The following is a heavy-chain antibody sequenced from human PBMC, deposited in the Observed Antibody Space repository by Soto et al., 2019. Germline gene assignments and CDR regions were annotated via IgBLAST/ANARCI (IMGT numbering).Heavy chain of an antibody. CDR1: GGTFSSYA. CDR2: IIPIFGTA. V-gene: IGHV1-69*01. J-gene: IGHJ6*02. Sequence: QVQLVQSGAEVKKPGSSVKVSCKASGGTFSSYAISWVRQAPGQGLEWMGGIIPIFGTANYAQKFQGRVKITADESTSTAYMELSSLRSEDTAVYYCARGGGYCSGGSCYSGPYYYGMDVWGQGTTVTVSS. CDR3: ARGGGYCSGGSCYSGPYYYGMDV. D-gene: IGHD2-15*01.